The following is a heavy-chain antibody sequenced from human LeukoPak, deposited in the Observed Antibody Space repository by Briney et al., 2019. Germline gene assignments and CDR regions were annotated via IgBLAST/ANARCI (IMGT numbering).Heavy chain of an antibody. V-gene: IGHV4-59*12. J-gene: IGHJ4*02. CDR2: IYYSGST. D-gene: IGHD6-13*01. Sequence: SETLSLTCTVSGGSISSYYWSWIRQPPGKGLEWIGYIYYSGSTNYNPSLKSRVTISPDTSKNQFSLKLSSVTAADTAVYYCARGLRIMGYSSSWYDDYWGQGTLVTVSS. CDR3: ARGLRIMGYSSSWYDDY. CDR1: GGSISSYY.